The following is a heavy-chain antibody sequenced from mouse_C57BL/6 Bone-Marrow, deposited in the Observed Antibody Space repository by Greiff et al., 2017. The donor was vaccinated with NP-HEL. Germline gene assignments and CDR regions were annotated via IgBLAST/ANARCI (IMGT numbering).Heavy chain of an antibody. J-gene: IGHJ1*03. CDR3: ALYYGSSYDWYFDV. CDR1: GYTFTSYG. D-gene: IGHD1-1*01. V-gene: IGHV1-81*01. Sequence: VQLQQYGAELARPGASVKLSCKASGYTFTSYGISWVKQRTGQGLEWIGEIYPRSGNTYYNEKFKGKATLTADKSSSTAYMELRSLTSEDSAVYFCALYYGSSYDWYFDVWGTGTTVTVSS. CDR2: IYPRSGNT.